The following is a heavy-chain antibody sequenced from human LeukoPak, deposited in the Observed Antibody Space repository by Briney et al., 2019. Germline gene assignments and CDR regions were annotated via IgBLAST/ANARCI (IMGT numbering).Heavy chain of an antibody. CDR3: ARPRYCSGGSCYLSD. CDR2: ISSSSSSI. Sequence: PGGSLRLSCAASGFTFSSYEMNWVRQAPGKGLEWISYISSSSSSIYYADSVKGRFTISRDNAKNLLYLQMNSLRDEDTAVYYCARPRYCSGGSCYLSDWGQGTLVTVST. CDR1: GFTFSSYE. V-gene: IGHV3-48*03. J-gene: IGHJ4*02. D-gene: IGHD2-15*01.